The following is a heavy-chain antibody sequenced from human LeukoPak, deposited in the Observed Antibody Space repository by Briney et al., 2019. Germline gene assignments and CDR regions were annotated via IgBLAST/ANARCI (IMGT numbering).Heavy chain of an antibody. J-gene: IGHJ4*02. Sequence: ASVKVSCKASGYTFTGFYIHWVRQAPGQGLEWMGWINPNSGGTKYAQRFQGRVTMTRDTSISTAYMELNSLRSDDTAVYHCARDLTSGYCSSTSCYFDYWGQGTLVTVSS. V-gene: IGHV1-2*02. CDR2: INPNSGGT. D-gene: IGHD2-2*03. CDR1: GYTFTGFY. CDR3: ARDLTSGYCSSTSCYFDY.